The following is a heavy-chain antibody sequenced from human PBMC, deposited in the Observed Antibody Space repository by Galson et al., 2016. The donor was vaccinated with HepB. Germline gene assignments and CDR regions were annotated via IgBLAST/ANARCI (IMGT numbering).Heavy chain of an antibody. CDR1: GYTLPEVT. J-gene: IGHJ4*02. D-gene: IGHD1-26*01. CDR2: VEPDHGET. Sequence: SVKVSCKVSGYTLPEVTIHWVRLAPGKGLEWMGGVEPDHGETIYAQRFQGRVTMTEDTSRDTAYMEVKTLRSDDTAFYYCATGIVGPTTVFDNWGQGTPVTVSS. V-gene: IGHV1-24*01. CDR3: ATGIVGPTTVFDN.